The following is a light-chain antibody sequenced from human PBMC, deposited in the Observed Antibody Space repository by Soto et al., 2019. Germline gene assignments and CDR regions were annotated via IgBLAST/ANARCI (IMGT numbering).Light chain of an antibody. Sequence: DLQLTQSPSSLSASVGDRVTITCRASQTIGNYLNWYQQKLGQAPKLLIYAASSWQSGVPSRFVGSGSGTDFTLTISSLQPEDFGTYYCQQSYTTPWTFGQGTKVEIK. V-gene: IGKV1-39*01. CDR1: QTIGNY. CDR2: AAS. J-gene: IGKJ1*01. CDR3: QQSYTTPWT.